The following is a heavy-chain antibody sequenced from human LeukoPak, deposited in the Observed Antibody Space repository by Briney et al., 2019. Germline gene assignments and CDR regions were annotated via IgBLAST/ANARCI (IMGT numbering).Heavy chain of an antibody. CDR2: INPNGDNT. V-gene: IGHV1-46*01. CDR1: GYTFTNYY. CDR3: ARDKNYYGSGSPKDAFDI. Sequence: ASVKVSCKASGYTFTNYYMHWVRQAPGQGLEWMGIINPNGDNTNYAQKFQGRDTITRDTSTSTVYMELSSLRSEDAAVYYCARDKNYYGSGSPKDAFDIWGQGTMVTVSS. D-gene: IGHD3-10*01. J-gene: IGHJ3*02.